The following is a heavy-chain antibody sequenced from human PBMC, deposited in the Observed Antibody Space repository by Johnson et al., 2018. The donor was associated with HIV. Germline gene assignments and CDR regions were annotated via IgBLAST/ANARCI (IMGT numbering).Heavy chain of an antibody. J-gene: IGHJ3*02. V-gene: IGHV3-23*04. D-gene: IGHD3-22*01. CDR3: TTVSGYYDSSGYPDAFDI. CDR1: GFTFSSYG. CDR2: ISGSGGST. Sequence: VQLVESGGGVVQPGGSLRLSCAASGFTFSSYGMHWVRQPPGKGLEWVSAISGSGGSTYYADSVKGRFTISRDNSKNTLYLQMNSLKTEDTAVYYCTTVSGYYDSSGYPDAFDIWGQGTMVTVSS.